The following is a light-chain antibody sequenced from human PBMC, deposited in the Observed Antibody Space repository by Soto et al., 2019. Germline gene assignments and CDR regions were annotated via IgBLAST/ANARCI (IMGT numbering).Light chain of an antibody. J-gene: IGLJ1*01. CDR1: SRDVGAYKF. CDR2: EVS. CDR3: TSYTSSNSLYV. Sequence: QSVLTQPASVSGSLGQSITISCTGTSRDVGAYKFVSWYQQHPGKAPKLIITEVSNRPSGVPTRFSGSKSGNTASLIISGLQAEDEADHYCTSYTSSNSLYVFGTGTKVTVL. V-gene: IGLV2-14*01.